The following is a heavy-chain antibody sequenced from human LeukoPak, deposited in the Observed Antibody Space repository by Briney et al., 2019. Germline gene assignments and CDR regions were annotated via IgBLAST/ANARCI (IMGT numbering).Heavy chain of an antibody. CDR2: IIPIFGTA. CDR1: GGTFSSYA. Sequence: ASFKVSCKASGGTFSSYAISWVRQAPGQGLEWMGGIIPIFGTANYAQKFQGRVTITADESTSTAYMELSSLRSEDTAVYYCARGTTLVTNYFDYWGQGTLVTVSS. D-gene: IGHD5-18*01. CDR3: ARGTTLVTNYFDY. J-gene: IGHJ4*02. V-gene: IGHV1-69*13.